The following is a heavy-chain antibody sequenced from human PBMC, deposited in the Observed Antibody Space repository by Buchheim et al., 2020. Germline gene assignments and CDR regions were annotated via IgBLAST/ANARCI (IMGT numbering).Heavy chain of an antibody. CDR2: IADDGGAK. D-gene: IGHD3-3*01. CDR1: GFTFSNYG. J-gene: IGHJ4*02. Sequence: QVHLVESGGGLVQPGDSLRLSCGASGFTFSNYGIRWLRKAPGKGLEWVAAIADDGGAKVYADSVKGRFTLSRDNSKNMVYLQMNSLRPDDSALYFCAKEGRFTEWYYDYWGQGTL. CDR3: AKEGRFTEWYYDY. V-gene: IGHV3-30*18.